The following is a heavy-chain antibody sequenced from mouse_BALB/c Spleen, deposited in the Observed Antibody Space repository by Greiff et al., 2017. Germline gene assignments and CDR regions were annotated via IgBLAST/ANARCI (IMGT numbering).Heavy chain of an antibody. J-gene: IGHJ2*01. Sequence: QVQLKQPGAELVKPGASVKLSCKASGYTFTSYWMHWVKQRPGQGLEWIGEINPSNGRTNYNEKFKSKATLTVDKSSSTAYMQLSSLTSEDSAVYYCARGILRGFDYWGQGTTLTVSS. CDR1: GYTFTSYW. D-gene: IGHD1-1*01. V-gene: IGHV1S81*02. CDR2: INPSNGRT. CDR3: ARGILRGFDY.